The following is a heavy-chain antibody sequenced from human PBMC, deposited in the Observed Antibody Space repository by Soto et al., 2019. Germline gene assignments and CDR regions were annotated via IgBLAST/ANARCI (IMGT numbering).Heavy chain of an antibody. CDR3: ASYYYGSGSYTYYYYGMDV. V-gene: IGHV1-69*06. CDR1: GGTFSSYA. D-gene: IGHD3-10*01. CDR2: IIPIFGTA. Sequence: QVQLVQSGAEVKKPGSSVKVSCKASGGTFSSYAISWVRQAPGQGLEWMAGIIPIFGTANYAQKFQGRVTISADKSTSTAYMALSSLRSEDTAVYYCASYYYGSGSYTYYYYGMDVWGQGTTVTVSS. J-gene: IGHJ6*02.